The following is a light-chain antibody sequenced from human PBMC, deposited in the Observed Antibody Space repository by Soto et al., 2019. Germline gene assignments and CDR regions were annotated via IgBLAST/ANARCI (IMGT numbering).Light chain of an antibody. Sequence: QSVVTQPPSVSGAPGQRVTISCTGSSSNIGAGYDVHWYQQFPGTAPKLLIYGNNNRPSGVTHRFSGSKSGTSASLAITGLQAEDEADYYCQSFDTRLNSVVFGGGTKVTVL. CDR3: QSFDTRLNSVV. CDR2: GNN. J-gene: IGLJ2*01. V-gene: IGLV1-40*01. CDR1: SSNIGAGYD.